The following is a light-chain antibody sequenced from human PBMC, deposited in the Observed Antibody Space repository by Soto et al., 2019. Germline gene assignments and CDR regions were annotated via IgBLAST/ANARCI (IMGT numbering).Light chain of an antibody. V-gene: IGLV2-14*01. J-gene: IGLJ1*01. Sequence: QSVLTQSASVSGSPGQSITISCTGTSSDVGGYNHVSWYQQHPGKAPKLMIYDVSNRPSGASNRFSGSKSGNTASLTISGLQAEDEADYYCSSYTSSSTLYVFGPGTKVTVL. CDR2: DVS. CDR3: SSYTSSSTLYV. CDR1: SSDVGGYNH.